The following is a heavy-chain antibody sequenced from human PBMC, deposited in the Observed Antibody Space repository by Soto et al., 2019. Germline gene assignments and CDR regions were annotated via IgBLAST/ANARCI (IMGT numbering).Heavy chain of an antibody. D-gene: IGHD1-26*01. J-gene: IGHJ4*02. CDR3: ARTVGAAYYFDF. Sequence: KPAETLSLTCNLSADSMTKYYWSCIRQPDGKGLEWIGRIDTSGSSNYNPSLKSRVTVSIDTSNNHFSLNLKSVTATDTAVYYCARTVGAAYYFDFRGQGALVTVSS. V-gene: IGHV4-4*07. CDR2: IDTSGSS. CDR1: ADSMTKYY.